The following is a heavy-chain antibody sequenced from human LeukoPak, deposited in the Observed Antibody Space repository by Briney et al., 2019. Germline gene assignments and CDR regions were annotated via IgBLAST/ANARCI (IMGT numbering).Heavy chain of an antibody. D-gene: IGHD2-15*01. Sequence: SQTLSLTSTVSGGSISSGSYYWSWIRQPAGKGLEWIGRIYTSGSTNYNPSLKSRVTMSVDTSKNQFSLKLSSVTAADTAVYYCARAQCCPGTPDYWGQGTLVTVSS. CDR3: ARAQCCPGTPDY. J-gene: IGHJ4*02. CDR1: GGSISSGSYY. CDR2: IYTSGST. V-gene: IGHV4-61*02.